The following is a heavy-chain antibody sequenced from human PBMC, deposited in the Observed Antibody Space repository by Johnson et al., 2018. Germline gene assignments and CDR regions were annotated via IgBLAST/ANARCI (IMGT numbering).Heavy chain of an antibody. Sequence: VQLVQSGGGLVQPGGSLRLSCAASGFTFSSYAMSWVRQAPGKGLEWVSALSGSGGTTYFADSVKGRFTISSDNSKNTLYLQMNSLRADDTAVYYRAKDRNTGRDYSTSSPFDYGGQGTLVTVSS. D-gene: IGHD6-6*01. V-gene: IGHV3-23*04. J-gene: IGHJ4*02. CDR3: AKDRNTGRDYSTSSPFDY. CDR2: LSGSGGTT. CDR1: GFTFSSYA.